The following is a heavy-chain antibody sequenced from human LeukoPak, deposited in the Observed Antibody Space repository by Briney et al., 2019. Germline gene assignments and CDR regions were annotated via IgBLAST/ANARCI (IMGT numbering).Heavy chain of an antibody. CDR3: ARDSEGRISGYYYYYMDV. CDR1: GGSISSYF. J-gene: IGHJ6*03. V-gene: IGHV4-4*07. CDR2: IHTTRNT. D-gene: IGHD2-15*01. Sequence: SETLSLTCTVSGGSISSYFWSWIRQPAGKGLEWIGRIHTTRNTNYNPSLKSRITMSLDTSKNRFSLKVSSVTAADTAVYYCARDSEGRISGYYYYYMDVWGRGTTVTVSS.